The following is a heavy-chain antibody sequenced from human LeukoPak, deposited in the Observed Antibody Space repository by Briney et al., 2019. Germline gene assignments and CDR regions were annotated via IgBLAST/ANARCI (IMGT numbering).Heavy chain of an antibody. CDR3: ARAIAVAGSRFDP. J-gene: IGHJ5*02. D-gene: IGHD6-19*01. V-gene: IGHV4-34*01. CDR2: INHSGST. Sequence: GSLRLSCAASGFTFSSYAMSWIRQPPGKGLEWIGEINHSGSTNYNPSLKSRVTISVDTSKNQFSLKLSSVTAADTAVYYCARAIAVAGSRFDPWGQGTLVTVSS. CDR1: GFTFSSYA.